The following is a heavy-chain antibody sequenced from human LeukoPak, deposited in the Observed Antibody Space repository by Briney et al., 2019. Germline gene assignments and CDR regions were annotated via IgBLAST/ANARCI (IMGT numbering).Heavy chain of an antibody. CDR1: GFTFSSYG. CDR3: AKDEYYYDSSGYYSTAFDY. Sequence: PGGSLRLSCAASGFTFSSYGMHWVRQAPGKGLEWVAVISYDGSNKYYADSVKGRFTISRDNSKNTLYLQMNSLRAEDTAVYYCAKDEYYYDSSGYYSTAFDYWGQGTLVTVSS. V-gene: IGHV3-30*18. D-gene: IGHD3-22*01. CDR2: ISYDGSNK. J-gene: IGHJ4*02.